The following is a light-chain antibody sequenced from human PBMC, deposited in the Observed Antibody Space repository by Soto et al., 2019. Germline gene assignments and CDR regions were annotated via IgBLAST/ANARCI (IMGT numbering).Light chain of an antibody. CDR3: QQYGVSRT. Sequence: EIVLTQSPGTLSLSPGERATLSSRTSQSVSSTYLAWNQQKPGQAPRLLIYGASSSATGIPDRFRGSASGTDFTLTINRLEPEDFAIYYWQQYGVSRTFRQGTKLEIK. J-gene: IGKJ2*01. V-gene: IGKV3-20*01. CDR2: GAS. CDR1: QSVSSTY.